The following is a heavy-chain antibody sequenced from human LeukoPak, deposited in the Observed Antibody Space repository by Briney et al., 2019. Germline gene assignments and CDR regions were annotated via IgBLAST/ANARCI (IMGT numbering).Heavy chain of an antibody. CDR3: AGGEAHFYGSGSTNWFFP. Sequence: SETLSLTCSVSGGSISGYYWSWIRQPPGKGLEWIGDIYYSGTTIYNPSLKSRVTISLYTSKNQFSLNRSSVTAADTAGYYCAGGEAHFYGSGSTNWFFPWGQGSLVTLSS. CDR1: GGSISGYY. CDR2: IYYSGTT. V-gene: IGHV4-59*12. D-gene: IGHD3-10*01. J-gene: IGHJ5*02.